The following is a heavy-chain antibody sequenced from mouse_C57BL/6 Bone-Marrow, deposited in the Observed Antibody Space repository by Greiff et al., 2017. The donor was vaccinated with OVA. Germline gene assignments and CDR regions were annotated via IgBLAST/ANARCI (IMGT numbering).Heavy chain of an antibody. J-gene: IGHJ2*01. CDR2: INPNNGGT. V-gene: IGHV1-22*01. CDR3: ARRVYYPYYFDY. CDR1: GYTFTDYN. D-gene: IGHD2-1*01. Sequence: EVKLEESGPELVKPGASVKMSCKASGYTFTDYNMHWVKQSHGKSLEWIGYINPNNGGTSYNQKFKGKATLTVNKSSSTAYMELRSLTSEDSAVYYCARRVYYPYYFDYWGQGTTLTVSS.